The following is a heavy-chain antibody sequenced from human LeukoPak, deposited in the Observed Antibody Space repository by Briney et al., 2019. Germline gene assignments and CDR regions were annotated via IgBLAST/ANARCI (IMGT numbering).Heavy chain of an antibody. D-gene: IGHD3-10*01. CDR1: GLTFSSYS. CDR3: ARDKSPRAYYGSGNGDY. V-gene: IGHV3-21*01. CDR2: ISSSSSYI. J-gene: IGHJ4*02. Sequence: PGGSLRLSCAASGLTFSSYSMNWVRQAPGKGLEWVSSISSSSSYIYYADSVKGRFTISRDNAKNSLYLQMNGLRAEDTAVYYCARDKSPRAYYGSGNGDYWGQGTLVTVSS.